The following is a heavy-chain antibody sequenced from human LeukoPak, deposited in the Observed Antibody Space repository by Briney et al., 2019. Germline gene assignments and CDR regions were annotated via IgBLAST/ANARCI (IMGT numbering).Heavy chain of an antibody. D-gene: IGHD3-22*01. V-gene: IGHV3-21*04. J-gene: IGHJ4*02. CDR1: GFTFSSYS. Sequence: GGSLRLSCAASGFTFSSYSMNWVRQAPGKGLEWVSSISSSSSYIYYADSVKGRFTISRDNAKNSLYLQMNSLRAEDTALYYCAKDYYYDTSGFYDYWGQGTLVTVSS. CDR2: ISSSSSYI. CDR3: AKDYYYDTSGFYDY.